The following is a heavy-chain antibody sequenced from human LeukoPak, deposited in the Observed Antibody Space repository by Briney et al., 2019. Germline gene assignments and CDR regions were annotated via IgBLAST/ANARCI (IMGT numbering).Heavy chain of an antibody. CDR1: GFTFSNYS. V-gene: IGHV3-33*06. Sequence: GGSLRLSCAASGFTFSNYSMHWVRQTPGKGLEWVAVIWYDGSKKYYADSVKGRFTISRADSKKKIYLQMNSLRAEDTAVYYCAKEGAVRDYYYMDVWGKGITVTV. J-gene: IGHJ6*03. CDR2: IWYDGSKK. CDR3: AKEGAVRDYYYMDV. D-gene: IGHD4-23*01.